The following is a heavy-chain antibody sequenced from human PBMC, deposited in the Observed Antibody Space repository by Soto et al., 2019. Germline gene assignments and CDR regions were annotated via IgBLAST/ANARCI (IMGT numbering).Heavy chain of an antibody. CDR1: GYTFTSLD. CDR3: ARGRGYSDGIDY. V-gene: IGHV1-8*01. D-gene: IGHD2-15*01. J-gene: IGHJ4*02. Sequence: QVQLVQSGAEVKKPGASVKVSCKASGYTFTSLDINLVRQATGQGLEWMGWMNPNSGSTGSAQKFQGRVAMTRDTSINTAYMELSSLRSDDTAVYYCARGRGYSDGIDYWGQGTLVTVSS. CDR2: MNPNSGST.